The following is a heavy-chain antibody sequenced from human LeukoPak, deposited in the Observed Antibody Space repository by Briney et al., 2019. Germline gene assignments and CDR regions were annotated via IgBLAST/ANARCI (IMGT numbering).Heavy chain of an antibody. J-gene: IGHJ4*02. CDR2: INPNSGGT. Sequence: ASVKVSCKASGYTFTGYYMHWVRQAPGQGLEWLGRINPNSGGTNYAQKFQVGVTMTRDTSISTAYMELSRLRSDDTAVYYFARGYSGYVIDYWGQGTLVTVSS. CDR3: ARGYSGYVIDY. D-gene: IGHD5-12*01. CDR1: GYTFTGYY. V-gene: IGHV1-2*06.